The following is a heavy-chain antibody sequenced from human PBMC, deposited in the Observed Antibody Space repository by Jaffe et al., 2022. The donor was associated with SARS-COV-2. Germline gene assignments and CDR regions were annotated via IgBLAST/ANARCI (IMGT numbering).Heavy chain of an antibody. CDR3: AKDMSLTGYHYYYYGMDV. J-gene: IGHJ6*02. Sequence: EVQLVESGGGVVQPGGSLRLSCAASGFTFDDYAMHWVRQAPGKGLEWVSLISGDGGSTYYADSVKGRFTISRDNSKNSLYLQMNSLRTEDTALYYCAKDMSLTGYHYYYYGMDVWGQGTTVTVSS. D-gene: IGHD3-9*01. CDR1: GFTFDDYA. CDR2: ISGDGGST. V-gene: IGHV3-43*02.